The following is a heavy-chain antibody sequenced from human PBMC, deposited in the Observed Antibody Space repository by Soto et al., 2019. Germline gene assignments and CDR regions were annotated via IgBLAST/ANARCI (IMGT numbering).Heavy chain of an antibody. CDR3: ARDLSSSSSFDY. D-gene: IGHD6-6*01. CDR1: GFTFSSYG. Sequence: GGSLRLSCAASGFTFSSYGMHWVRQAPGKGLEWVAVIWYDGSNKYYADSVKGRFTISRDNFKNTLYLQMNSLRAEDTAVYYCARDLSSSSSFDYWGQGTLVTVSS. J-gene: IGHJ4*02. CDR2: IWYDGSNK. V-gene: IGHV3-33*01.